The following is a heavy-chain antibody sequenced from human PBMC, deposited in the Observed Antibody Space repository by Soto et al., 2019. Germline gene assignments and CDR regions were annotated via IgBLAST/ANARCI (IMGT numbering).Heavy chain of an antibody. CDR3: RWSSGLNDFDF. Sequence: WGTLALTCRVPGDSIRSDSVYWSRIRQPPGKGLEGIGSVYYTGSSHYNPSLKSRVTISVDTSNNNFSLTLRSLTAADPAVSYCRWSSGLNDFDFWGQGTLVTVSS. D-gene: IGHD2-15*01. CDR1: GDSIRSDSVY. V-gene: IGHV4-39*01. J-gene: IGHJ5*01. CDR2: VYYTGSS.